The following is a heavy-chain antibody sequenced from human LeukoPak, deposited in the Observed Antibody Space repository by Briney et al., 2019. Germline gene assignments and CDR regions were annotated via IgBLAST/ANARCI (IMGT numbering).Heavy chain of an antibody. CDR2: IYYSGST. V-gene: IGHV4-39*01. Sequence: SETLSLTCTVSGGSISSSSYYWGWLRQPPGTGLEWIGSIYYSGSTYYNPSLKSRVTISVDTSKNQFSLKLSSVTAADTAVYYCARHYGSGSYYSPFDYWGQGTLVTVSS. J-gene: IGHJ4*02. D-gene: IGHD3-10*01. CDR1: GGSISSSSYY. CDR3: ARHYGSGSYYSPFDY.